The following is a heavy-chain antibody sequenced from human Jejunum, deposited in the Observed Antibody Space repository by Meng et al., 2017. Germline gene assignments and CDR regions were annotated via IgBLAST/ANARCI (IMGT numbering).Heavy chain of an antibody. Sequence: QVPLTQWGAGLLKPSETLSLTCTVYSGSFTGYYWSWVRQSPGKGLEWIGEIHQTGSTNYSPSLQSRVTISIDTSKNEFSLELRSVTAADTAVYYCARYLWSRGLFDSWGQGTLVTVSS. V-gene: IGHV4-34*01. CDR2: IHQTGST. CDR1: SGSFTGYY. CDR3: ARYLWSRGLFDS. D-gene: IGHD2-21*01. J-gene: IGHJ5*01.